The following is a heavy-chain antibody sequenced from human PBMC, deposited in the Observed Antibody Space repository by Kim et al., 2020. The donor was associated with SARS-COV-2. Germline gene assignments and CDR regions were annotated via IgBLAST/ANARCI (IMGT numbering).Heavy chain of an antibody. V-gene: IGHV5-51*01. CDR2: IYPGDSDT. J-gene: IGHJ5*02. CDR1: GYSFTTYW. D-gene: IGHD3-16*01. CDR3: ARHGGNDGFDP. Sequence: GESLKISCKGSGYSFTTYWIAWVRQMPGKGLEWMGIIYPGDSDTTYSPSFQGQVTISFDKSITTAYLHWTSLKASDTAMYYCARHGGNDGFDPWDPATLV.